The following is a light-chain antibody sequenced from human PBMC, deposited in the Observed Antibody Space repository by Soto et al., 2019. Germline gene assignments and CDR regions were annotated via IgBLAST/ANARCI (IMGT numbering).Light chain of an antibody. V-gene: IGKV1-5*03. CDR1: QTISSW. Sequence: DIQMTQSPSILSASVGDRVTITCRASQTISSWLAWYQQKPGKAPKLLIYKASTLKSGVPSRFSGSGSGTEFTLTISSLQPDDFATYYCQQYNSYSITFGQGTRLEIK. J-gene: IGKJ5*01. CDR3: QQYNSYSIT. CDR2: KAS.